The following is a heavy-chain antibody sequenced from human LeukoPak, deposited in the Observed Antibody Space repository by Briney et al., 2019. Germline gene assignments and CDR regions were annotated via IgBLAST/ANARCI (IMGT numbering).Heavy chain of an antibody. CDR2: INPSSGGT. Sequence: ASVKVSCKASGYTFTKYYMFCVRQAPGQGLEWMGRINPSSGGTDYAQKFQGRVTMTRDTSISTAYMELSRLRSDDTAMYYCARGYCSGGSCYSVENWFDHWGQGTLVTVSS. CDR3: ARGYCSGGSCYSVENWFDH. D-gene: IGHD2-15*01. CDR1: GYTFTKYY. J-gene: IGHJ5*02. V-gene: IGHV1-2*06.